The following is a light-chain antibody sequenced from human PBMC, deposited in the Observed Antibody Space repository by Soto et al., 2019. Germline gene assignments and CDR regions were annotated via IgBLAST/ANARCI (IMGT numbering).Light chain of an antibody. CDR3: AAWDDSLNGVV. J-gene: IGLJ2*01. V-gene: IGLV1-44*01. CDR1: SSNIGSNT. CDR2: SNN. Sequence: QSVLTQPPSASATPGQRVTISCSGGSSNIGSNTVNWYQQLPGTAPKLLIHSNNQRTSGVPDRISGSKSGTSASLAISGLQAEDEADYYCAAWDDSLNGVVFGGGTKLTVL.